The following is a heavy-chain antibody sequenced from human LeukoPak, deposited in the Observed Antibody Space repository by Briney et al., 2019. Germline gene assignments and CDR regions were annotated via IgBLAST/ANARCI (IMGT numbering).Heavy chain of an antibody. CDR1: GFSLSTSGMC. CDR2: IDWDDGK. J-gene: IGHJ4*02. D-gene: IGHD6-19*01. CDR3: ARGCSSGFDY. V-gene: IGHV2-70*17. Sequence: SGPTLVNPTQTLTLTCSFSGFSLSTSGMCVSWIRQAPEKALEWLARIDWDDGKFYNTSLKTRLIISKDSSNNQVVLTMTNMDPVDTATYYCARGCSSGFDYWGQGTLVSVSS.